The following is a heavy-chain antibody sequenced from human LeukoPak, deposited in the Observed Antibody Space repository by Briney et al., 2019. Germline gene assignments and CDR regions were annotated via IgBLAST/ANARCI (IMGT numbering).Heavy chain of an antibody. CDR2: ISSSSSYT. CDR1: GFTFSDYY. J-gene: IGHJ6*02. V-gene: IGHV3-11*06. CDR3: ARGRRNGMDV. Sequence: SGGSLRLSCAASGFTFSDYYMSWIRQAPGKGLEWVSYISSSSSYTNYADSVKGRFTISRDNAKNSLFLQMNSLRAEDTAVYYCARGRRNGMDVWGQGTTVTVSS.